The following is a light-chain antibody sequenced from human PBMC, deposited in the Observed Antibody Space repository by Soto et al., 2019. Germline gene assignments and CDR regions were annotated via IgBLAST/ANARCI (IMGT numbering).Light chain of an antibody. CDR3: QHYINYPLT. CDR1: QSIDSW. CDR2: KAS. J-gene: IGKJ5*01. V-gene: IGKV1-5*03. Sequence: DLQMTQSPSTLSASVGDRVTITCRASQSIDSWLAWYQQKPGKAPKLLIFKASILESGVPSRFTGSGSGTDFTLTINSLQPDDFATYYCQHYINYPLTFGQGTRLDIK.